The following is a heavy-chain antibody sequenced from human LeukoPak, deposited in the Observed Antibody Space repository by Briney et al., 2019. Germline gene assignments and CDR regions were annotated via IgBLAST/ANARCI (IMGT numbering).Heavy chain of an antibody. J-gene: IGHJ6*03. CDR3: ARARGGGSWYSGYYYYMDV. Sequence: ASVKVSCMASGYTFTSYGISWVRQAPGQGLEWMGWISAYNGNTNYAQKLQGRVTMTTDTSTSTAYMELRSLRSDDTAVYYCARARGGGSWYSGYYYYMDVWGKGTTVTVSS. D-gene: IGHD6-13*01. CDR1: GYTFTSYG. CDR2: ISAYNGNT. V-gene: IGHV1-18*01.